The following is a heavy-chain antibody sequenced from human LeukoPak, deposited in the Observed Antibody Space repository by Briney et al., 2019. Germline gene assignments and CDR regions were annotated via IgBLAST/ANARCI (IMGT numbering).Heavy chain of an antibody. D-gene: IGHD3-10*01. CDR1: GGSFSGYY. CDR2: ISSSGNTL. Sequence: LTCAVSGGSFSGYYWSWIRQAPGKGLEWVSKISSSGNTLHYADSVKGRFTISRDNAKNSLYLQMNSLRAEDTAVYYCAREGPYYGSGSYSPKFDYWGQGTLVSVSS. V-gene: IGHV3-11*01. CDR3: AREGPYYGSGSYSPKFDY. J-gene: IGHJ4*02.